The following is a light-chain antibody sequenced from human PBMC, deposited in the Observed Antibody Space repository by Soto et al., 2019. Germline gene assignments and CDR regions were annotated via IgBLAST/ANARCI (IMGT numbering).Light chain of an antibody. CDR3: QQSYSTPPT. Sequence: IHITLSPASLSASIGDRVTITCRASQGIRNDLGWYQQKPGKAPKLLIYAASSLQSGVPSRFSGSGSGTDFTLTISSLQPEDFATYYCQQSYSTPPTFGQGTRLEFK. CDR2: AAS. CDR1: QGIRND. V-gene: IGKV1-39*01. J-gene: IGKJ5*01.